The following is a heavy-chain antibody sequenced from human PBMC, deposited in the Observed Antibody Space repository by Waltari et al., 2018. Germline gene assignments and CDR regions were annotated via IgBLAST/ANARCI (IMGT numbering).Heavy chain of an antibody. CDR2: INHSGST. J-gene: IGHJ6*02. Sequence: QVQLQQWGAGLLKPSETLSLTCAVYGGSFSGYYWSWIRQPPGKGLEWIGEINHSGSTTYNPSLKSRVTIAVDTSKNQFSLKLSSVTAADTAVYYCARAVWVLGARSMDVWGQGTTVTVSS. V-gene: IGHV4-34*01. CDR1: GGSFSGYY. D-gene: IGHD3-16*01. CDR3: ARAVWVLGARSMDV.